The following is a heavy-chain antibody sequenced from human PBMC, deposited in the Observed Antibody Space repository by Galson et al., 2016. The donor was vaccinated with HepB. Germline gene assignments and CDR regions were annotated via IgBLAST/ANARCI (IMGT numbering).Heavy chain of an antibody. CDR1: GFILSDYA. D-gene: IGHD3-16*01. CDR3: ARALGGRVPHDF. CDR2: MSYDGINK. V-gene: IGHV3-30-3*01. Sequence: LRLSCAASGFILSDYAMHWVRQAPGKGLEWVAVMSYDGINKYYAASVQGRFTISRDTSKSTLYLQMSSLRPEDTAVYYCARALGGRVPHDFWGQGTLVTVSS. J-gene: IGHJ4*02.